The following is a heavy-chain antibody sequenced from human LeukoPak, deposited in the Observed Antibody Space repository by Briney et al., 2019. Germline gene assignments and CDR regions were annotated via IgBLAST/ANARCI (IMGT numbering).Heavy chain of an antibody. CDR3: ARVASSNTKYNGFDI. J-gene: IGHJ3*02. CDR1: GFTFSSYG. CDR2: ISSDSSPI. V-gene: IGHV3-48*04. Sequence: GGSLRLSCAASGFTFSSYGMNWVRQAPGKGLEWVSYISSDSSPIYYADSVKGRFTISRDNAKNPLYLQMNSLRAEDTAVYYCARVASSNTKYNGFDIWGQGTMVTVSS. D-gene: IGHD1-1*01.